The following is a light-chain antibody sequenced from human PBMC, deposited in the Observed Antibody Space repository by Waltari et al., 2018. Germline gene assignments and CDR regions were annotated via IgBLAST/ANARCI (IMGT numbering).Light chain of an antibody. V-gene: IGKV3-20*01. CDR1: QSVSRT. CDR3: QHYVRLPAT. CDR2: GAS. J-gene: IGKJ1*01. Sequence: EIVLTQSPGILSLSPGERATLSCRASQSVSRTLALYQQKPGQAPRLLIYGASTRATGIPDRFSGGGSGTDFSLTISRLEPEDFAVYYCQHYVRLPATFGQGTKVEIK.